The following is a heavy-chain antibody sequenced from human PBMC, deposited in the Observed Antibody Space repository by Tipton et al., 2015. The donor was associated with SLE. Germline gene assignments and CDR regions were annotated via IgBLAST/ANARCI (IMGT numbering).Heavy chain of an antibody. CDR3: AREPPSSTWYRFFDT. J-gene: IGHJ5*02. CDR1: GGSFSGYY. D-gene: IGHD6-13*01. Sequence: LRLSCTVYGGSFSGYYWTWIRQPPGKGLEWIGEINLSGSADYNPSLKSRVNISIDASKSQFSLHLSSVTAADTAVYYCAREPPSSTWYRFFDTWGQGTLVTVSS. V-gene: IGHV4-34*01. CDR2: INLSGSA.